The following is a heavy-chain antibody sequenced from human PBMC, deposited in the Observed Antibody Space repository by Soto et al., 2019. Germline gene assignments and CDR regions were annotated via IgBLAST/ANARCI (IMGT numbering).Heavy chain of an antibody. CDR2: IYPGDSGT. J-gene: IGHJ4*02. CDR1: GYSFTSYY. CDR3: ARRYCSGATCYYFDY. Sequence: ESLKISCKGSGYSFTSYYIAWVRQMPGKGLEWMGIIYPGDSGTRYSPSFQDQVTISADKSISTAYLQWSSLKASDTAMYYCARRYCSGATCYYFDYWGQGTPVTVSS. D-gene: IGHD2-15*01. V-gene: IGHV5-51*01.